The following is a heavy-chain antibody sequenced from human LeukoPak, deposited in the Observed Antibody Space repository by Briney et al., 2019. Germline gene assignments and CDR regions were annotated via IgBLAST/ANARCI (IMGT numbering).Heavy chain of an antibody. J-gene: IGHJ4*02. V-gene: IGHV4-59*02. CDR1: GDFVGSYY. CDR3: ARHHSGWHFDS. CDR2: MYYTGET. D-gene: IGHD6-19*01. Sequence: PSETLSLTCSVSGDFVGSYYWSWVRQPPGKGLQWIGCMYYTGETHYNPSLQSRVGMSIDTSKNQFSLKVYSLSAADTAVYYCARHHSGWHFDSWGQGIPVTVSS.